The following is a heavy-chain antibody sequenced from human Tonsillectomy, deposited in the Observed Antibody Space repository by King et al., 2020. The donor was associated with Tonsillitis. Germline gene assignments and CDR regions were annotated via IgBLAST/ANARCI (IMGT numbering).Heavy chain of an antibody. CDR3: AKWYDYYDSSGYDVEYLQH. Sequence: VQLVESGGGVVQPGGSLRLSCAASGFTFSSYGMHWVRQAPGKGLEWVAFIRYDGSNKYSADSVRGRFTISRDNSKNTLYLQMNSLSAEATAVYYCAKWYDYYDSSGYDVEYLQHWGQGTLVTVSS. CDR1: GFTFSSYG. D-gene: IGHD3-22*01. CDR2: IRYDGSNK. V-gene: IGHV3-30*02. J-gene: IGHJ1*01.